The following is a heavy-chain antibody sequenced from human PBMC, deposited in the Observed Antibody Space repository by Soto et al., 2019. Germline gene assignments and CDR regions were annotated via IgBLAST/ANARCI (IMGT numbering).Heavy chain of an antibody. CDR1: GGTFSSYA. V-gene: IGHV1-69*01. CDR3: ARARITMVRGVTSYYYYGMDV. CDR2: IIPIFGTA. J-gene: IGHJ6*02. D-gene: IGHD3-10*01. Sequence: QVQLVQSGAEVKKPGSSVKVSCKASGGTFSSYAISWVRQAPGQGLEWMGGIIPIFGTANYAQKFQGRVTITADESTSTAYMELSCLRSEDTAVYYCARARITMVRGVTSYYYYGMDVWGQGTTVTVSS.